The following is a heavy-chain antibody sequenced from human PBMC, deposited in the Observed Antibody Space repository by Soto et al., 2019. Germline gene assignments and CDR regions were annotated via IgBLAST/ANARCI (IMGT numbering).Heavy chain of an antibody. CDR3: PRVKADGLTGDY. J-gene: IGHJ4*02. Sequence: QVQLVQSGAEVKKPGSSVKVSCKASGGTFSSYAISWVRQAPGQGLEWMGGIIPIFGTANYAQKFQGRVTIPADESTRTAYMELSSLSSEDTAVYYSPRVKADGLTGDYWGQGTLVTVSS. V-gene: IGHV1-69*12. CDR2: IIPIFGTA. CDR1: GGTFSSYA. D-gene: IGHD3-10*01.